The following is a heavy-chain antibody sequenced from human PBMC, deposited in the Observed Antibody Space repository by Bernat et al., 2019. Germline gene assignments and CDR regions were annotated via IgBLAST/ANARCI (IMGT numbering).Heavy chain of an antibody. J-gene: IGHJ6*02. Sequence: EVQLLESGGGLVQPGGSLRLSCAASGFTFSSYSMNWVRQAPGKGLEWVSTISGSRGSTYYADSVKGRFTISRDNSKNTFYLQVNSLRVEDTAVYYCAKHSSSSNDYYGVDVWGQGTPVTVSS. CDR3: AKHSSSSNDYYGVDV. D-gene: IGHD6-6*01. CDR1: GFTFSSYS. CDR2: ISGSRGST. V-gene: IGHV3-23*01.